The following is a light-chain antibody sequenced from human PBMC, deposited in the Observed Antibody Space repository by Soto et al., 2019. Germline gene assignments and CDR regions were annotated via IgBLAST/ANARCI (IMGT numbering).Light chain of an antibody. Sequence: EIVLTQSPATLSLSPGQTATLSCRASQPITRYLAWYQQKPDQAPRLLIYDASTSATGIPARFSGSGSGTEFTLTISSLEPEDSAVYYCQQRANWHTFGGGSTVEIK. CDR2: DAS. CDR3: QQRANWHT. V-gene: IGKV3-11*01. J-gene: IGKJ4*01. CDR1: QPITRY.